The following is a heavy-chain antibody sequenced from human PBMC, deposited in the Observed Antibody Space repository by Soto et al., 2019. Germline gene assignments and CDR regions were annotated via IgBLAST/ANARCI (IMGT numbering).Heavy chain of an antibody. CDR2: FYYSEST. CDR3: VRDMQLWRLDS. CDR1: GGSISSGPYS. J-gene: IGHJ4*02. Sequence: SETLSLTCTVSGGSISSGPYSWGWIRQPPGEGLEWIGTFYYSESTYYNPSLESRVTISVDTSKNQFSLKVSSVTVADTAVYYCVRDMQLWRLDSWGQGTLVTVSS. V-gene: IGHV4-39*01. D-gene: IGHD2-15*01.